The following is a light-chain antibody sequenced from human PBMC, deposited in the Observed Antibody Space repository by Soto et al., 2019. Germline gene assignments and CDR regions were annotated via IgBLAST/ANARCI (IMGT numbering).Light chain of an antibody. Sequence: DIQMTQSPSTVSASVGDRVTITCRASQTVVGCLAWYQQKPGKAPKLLIYDASNLEGGVPPRFSGSGSGTDFTLTISSLQPDDFATYYCHQYNGYLWTFGQGTKVEMK. V-gene: IGKV1-5*01. CDR2: DAS. CDR1: QTVVGC. CDR3: HQYNGYLWT. J-gene: IGKJ1*01.